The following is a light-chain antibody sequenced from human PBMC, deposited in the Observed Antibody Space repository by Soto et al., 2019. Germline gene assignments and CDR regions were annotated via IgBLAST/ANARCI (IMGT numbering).Light chain of an antibody. V-gene: IGKV3-20*01. CDR2: GAY. Sequence: EIVLTQSPGTLSLSPGERATLSCRASQSVSSSYLAWYQQKPGQAPRLLIYGAYSMATGIPDRVSGSGSGTDFTLTISRLEPEDFAVYYCQQYGSSPLTFGGGTKVEIK. CDR3: QQYGSSPLT. J-gene: IGKJ4*01. CDR1: QSVSSSY.